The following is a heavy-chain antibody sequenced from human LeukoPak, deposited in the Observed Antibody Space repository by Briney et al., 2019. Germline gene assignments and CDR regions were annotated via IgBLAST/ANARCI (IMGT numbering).Heavy chain of an antibody. CDR1: GFTFSSYA. CDR3: AKPIIAAAGIFDY. CDR2: ISGSGGST. D-gene: IGHD6-13*01. J-gene: IGHJ4*02. Sequence: GGSLRLSCAASGFTFSSYAMTWVRQAPGMGLEWVSTISGSGGSTYYADSVKGRFTISRDNSKNTLYLQMNSLRAEDTAVYYCAKPIIAAAGIFDYWGQGTLVTVSS. V-gene: IGHV3-23*01.